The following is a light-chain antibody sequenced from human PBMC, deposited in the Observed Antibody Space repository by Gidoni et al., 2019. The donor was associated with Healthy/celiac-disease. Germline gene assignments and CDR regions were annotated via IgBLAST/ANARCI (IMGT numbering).Light chain of an antibody. CDR1: QSVLSSSNNKNY. CDR2: WAS. J-gene: IGKJ1*01. Sequence: DIVMTQSPDSLAMSLGERPTINCRSSQSVLSSSNNKNYLAWYQQKPGQPPKLLIYWASTRESGVPDRFSGSGSGTDFTLTISSLQAEDVAVYYCQQYYSTPWTFGQGTKVEIK. CDR3: QQYYSTPWT. V-gene: IGKV4-1*01.